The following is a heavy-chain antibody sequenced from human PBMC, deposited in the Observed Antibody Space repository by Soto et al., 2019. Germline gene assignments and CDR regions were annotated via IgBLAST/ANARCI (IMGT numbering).Heavy chain of an antibody. J-gene: IGHJ6*02. CDR3: ARTRGGLLWFGELLSDYYYGMDV. V-gene: IGHV3-30-3*01. CDR2: ISYDGSNK. D-gene: IGHD3-10*01. Sequence: QVQLVESGGGVVQPGRSLRLSCAASGFTFSSYAMHWVRQAPGKGLEWVAVISYDGSNKYYADSVKGRFTISRDNSKNTLYRQMNSLRAEDTAVYYCARTRGGLLWFGELLSDYYYGMDVWGQGTTVTVSS. CDR1: GFTFSSYA.